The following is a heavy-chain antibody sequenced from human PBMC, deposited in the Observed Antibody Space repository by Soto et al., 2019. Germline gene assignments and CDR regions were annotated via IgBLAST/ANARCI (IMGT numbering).Heavy chain of an antibody. CDR2: IIPIFGTA. D-gene: IGHD3-22*01. CDR3: AEGTSNYYDSSGYSDYYYYGMDV. V-gene: IGHV1-69*13. Sequence: SVKVSCKAPGGTFSSYAISWVRQAPGQGLEWMGGIIPIFGTANYAQKFQGRVTITADESTSTAYMELSSLRSEDTAVYYCAEGTSNYYDSSGYSDYYYYGMDVWGQGTTVTVSS. CDR1: GGTFSSYA. J-gene: IGHJ6*02.